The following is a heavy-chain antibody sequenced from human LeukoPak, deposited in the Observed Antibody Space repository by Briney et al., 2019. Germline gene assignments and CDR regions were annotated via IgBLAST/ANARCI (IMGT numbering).Heavy chain of an antibody. Sequence: GGSLRLSCAASGFTFRNFWMTWVRQAPGKGLEWVANIKLDGSEKYYVDSVKGRFTISRDNAKDSVYLQMNSLRVEDTAIYYCAKTDCSGIRCFSSLIDYWGQGTLVTVSS. CDR1: GFTFRNFW. CDR3: AKTDCSGIRCFSSLIDY. D-gene: IGHD2-15*01. V-gene: IGHV3-7*01. CDR2: IKLDGSEK. J-gene: IGHJ4*02.